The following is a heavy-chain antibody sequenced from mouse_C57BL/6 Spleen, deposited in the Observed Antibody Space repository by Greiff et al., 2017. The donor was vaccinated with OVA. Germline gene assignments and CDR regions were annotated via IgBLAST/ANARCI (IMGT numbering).Heavy chain of an antibody. J-gene: IGHJ4*01. CDR3: AKNPFYYDYDGDAMDY. D-gene: IGHD2-4*01. Sequence: VQLQQSGPGLVQPSQSLSITCTVSGFSLTSYGVHWVRQSPGKGLEWLGVIWRGGSTDYNAAFMSRLSITKDNSKSQVFFKMNSLKADDTAIYDGAKNPFYYDYDGDAMDYWGQGTSVTVSS. V-gene: IGHV2-5*01. CDR2: IWRGGST. CDR1: GFSLTSYG.